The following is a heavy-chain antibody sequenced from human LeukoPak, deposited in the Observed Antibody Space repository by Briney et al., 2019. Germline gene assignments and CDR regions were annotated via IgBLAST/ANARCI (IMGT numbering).Heavy chain of an antibody. Sequence: SETLSLTCAVYGGSFSGYYWSWIRQPPGKGLEWIGEINHSGSTNYNPSLKSRVTISVDTSKNQFSLKLSSVTAADTAVYYCARGRGDIVVVPALVYYGMDVWGKGTTVTVSS. J-gene: IGHJ6*04. CDR1: GGSFSGYY. CDR3: ARGRGDIVVVPALVYYGMDV. D-gene: IGHD2-2*01. CDR2: INHSGST. V-gene: IGHV4-34*01.